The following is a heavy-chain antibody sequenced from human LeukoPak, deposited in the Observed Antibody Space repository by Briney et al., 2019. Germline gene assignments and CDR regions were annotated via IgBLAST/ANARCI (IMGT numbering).Heavy chain of an antibody. J-gene: IGHJ4*02. Sequence: GGSLTLSCAASGFTFSSYAMHWVRQAPGKGLEYVSAISSNGGSTYYANSVKGRFTISRDNSKNTLYLQMGSLRAEDMAVYYCARVRDGYNYFPSDYWGQGTLVTVSS. CDR3: ARVRDGYNYFPSDY. D-gene: IGHD5-24*01. V-gene: IGHV3-64*01. CDR1: GFTFSSYA. CDR2: ISSNGGST.